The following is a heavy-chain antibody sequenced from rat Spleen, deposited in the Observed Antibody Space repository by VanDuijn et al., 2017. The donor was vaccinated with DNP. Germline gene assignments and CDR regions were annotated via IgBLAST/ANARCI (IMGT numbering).Heavy chain of an antibody. CDR1: GFTFSDYN. CDR3: ARHAATVPHAMDA. V-gene: IGHV5-25*01. D-gene: IGHD1-1*01. Sequence: EVQLVESGGGLVQPGRSLKLSCAASGFTFSDYNMAWVRQAPTKGLEWVASISTSGGSTYYRDSVKGRFTISRDNAKSTLYLQMDSLRSEDTATYYCARHAATVPHAMDAWGQGTSVTVSS. J-gene: IGHJ4*01. CDR2: ISTSGGST.